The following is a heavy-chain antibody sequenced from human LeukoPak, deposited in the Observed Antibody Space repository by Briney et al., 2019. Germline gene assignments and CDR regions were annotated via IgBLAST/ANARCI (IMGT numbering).Heavy chain of an antibody. Sequence: SETLSLTCTVSGGSISGYYWSWIRQPPGKGLEWLGYIYYSGSTNYNPSLKSRVTISVDTSKNQFSLKLSSVTAADTAMYYCARDYGSGYDSLFHFDYWGQGTLVTVSS. CDR2: IYYSGST. D-gene: IGHD5-12*01. CDR3: ARDYGSGYDSLFHFDY. CDR1: GGSISGYY. V-gene: IGHV4-59*12. J-gene: IGHJ4*02.